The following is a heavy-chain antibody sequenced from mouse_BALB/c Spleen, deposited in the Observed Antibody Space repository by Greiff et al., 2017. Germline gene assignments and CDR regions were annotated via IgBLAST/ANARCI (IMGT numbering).Heavy chain of an antibody. CDR1: GFTFSSYT. CDR2: SSNGGGST. CDR3: ASDYPAWCAY. J-gene: IGHJ3*01. V-gene: IGHV5-12-2*01. Sequence: VESGGGLVQPGGSLKLSCAASGFTFSSYTMSWVRQTPEKRLEWVAYSSNGGGSTYYPDTVKGRFTISRDNAKNTLYLQMSSLKSEDTAMYYCASDYPAWCAYWGQGTLDTVSA. D-gene: IGHD2-4*01.